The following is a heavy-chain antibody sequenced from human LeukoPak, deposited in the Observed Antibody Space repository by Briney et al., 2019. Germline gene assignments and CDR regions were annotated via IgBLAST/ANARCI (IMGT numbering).Heavy chain of an antibody. J-gene: IGHJ4*02. V-gene: IGHV1-69*04. CDR2: IIPILGIA. CDR1: GGTFSSYA. Sequence: GASVKVSCKASGGTFSSYAISWVRQAPGQGLEWMGRIIPILGIANYAQKFQGRVTITADKSTSTAYMELSSLRSEDTAVYYCARVGVDVGDTEGVDYWGQGTLVTVSS. D-gene: IGHD1-26*01. CDR3: ARVGVDVGDTEGVDY.